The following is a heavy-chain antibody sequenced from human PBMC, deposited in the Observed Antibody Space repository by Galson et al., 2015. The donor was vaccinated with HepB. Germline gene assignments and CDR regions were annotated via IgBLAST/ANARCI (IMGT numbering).Heavy chain of an antibody. CDR3: TTDIPLIAAASLGAFDI. CDR1: GFTFSNAW. V-gene: IGHV3-15*07. J-gene: IGHJ3*02. Sequence: SLRLSCAASGFTFSNAWMNWVRQAPGKGLEWVGRIKSKTDGGTTDYAAPVKGRFTISRDDSKNTLYLQMNSLKTEDTAVYYCTTDIPLIAAASLGAFDIWGQGTMVTVSS. CDR2: IKSKTDGGTT. D-gene: IGHD6-13*01.